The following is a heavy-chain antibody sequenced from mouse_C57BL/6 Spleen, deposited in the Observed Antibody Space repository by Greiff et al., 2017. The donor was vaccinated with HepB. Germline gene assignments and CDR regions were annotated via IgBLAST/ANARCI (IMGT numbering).Heavy chain of an antibody. CDR1: GFSLPSYG. V-gene: IGHV2-5*01. CDR2: LWRGGST. CDR3: DKNEHSYAMGY. Sequence: QVQLQQSVPCLVQPSQSLSITCTISGFSLPSYGVHCVRQSPGKGLEWLGVLWRGGSTDYNAAFMSRLSITKDNSKSQVFFKMNSLQADDTAIYYCDKNEHSYAMGYWGQGTSVTVSS. J-gene: IGHJ4*01.